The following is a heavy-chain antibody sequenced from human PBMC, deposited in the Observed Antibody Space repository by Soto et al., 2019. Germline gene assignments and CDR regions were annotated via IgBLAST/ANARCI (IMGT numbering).Heavy chain of an antibody. D-gene: IGHD2-8*02. CDR1: GASISSYNY. Sequence: PSETLSLTCNVSGASISSYNYWTWIRQPPGTGLEWIGEINHSGSTNYNPSLKSRVTISVGTSKNQFSLKLTSVTAADTAVYYCARDKITGLFDYWGQGTLVTVSS. V-gene: IGHV4-34*01. J-gene: IGHJ4*02. CDR3: ARDKITGLFDY. CDR2: INHSGST.